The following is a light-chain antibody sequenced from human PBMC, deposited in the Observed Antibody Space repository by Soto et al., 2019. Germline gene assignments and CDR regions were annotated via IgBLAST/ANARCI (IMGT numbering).Light chain of an antibody. CDR3: QSYDSSLSGDV. CDR1: SSDIGAGYD. Sequence: VLTQPPSVSGAPGQRVTISCTGSSSDIGAGYDVHWYQQLPGTAPKLLIYDNSNRPSGVPDRFSGSKSGTSASLAITGLQAEDEADYYCQSYDSSLSGDVFGTGTKVTVL. J-gene: IGLJ1*01. CDR2: DNS. V-gene: IGLV1-40*01.